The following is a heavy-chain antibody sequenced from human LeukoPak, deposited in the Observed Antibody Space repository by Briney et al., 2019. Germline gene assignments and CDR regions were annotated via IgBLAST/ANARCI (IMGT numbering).Heavy chain of an antibody. J-gene: IGHJ4*02. CDR2: INSDGSIT. CDR3: VRDMGSPNLFEH. D-gene: IGHD1-26*01. CDR1: GLTFSGFW. Sequence: GGSLRLSCAASGLTFSGFWMHWVPQAPGKGLVWFSRINSDGSITGYAVSVKGRFTVSRDNAKNTLYLQMNSLRDEDTAVYYCVRDMGSPNLFEHWGRGAQVTVSS. V-gene: IGHV3-74*01.